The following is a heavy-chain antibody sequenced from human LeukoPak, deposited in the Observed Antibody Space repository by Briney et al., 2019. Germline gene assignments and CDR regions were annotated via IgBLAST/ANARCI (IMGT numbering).Heavy chain of an antibody. Sequence: GASVKVSCKASGGTFSSYAISWVRQAPGQGLEWMGRIIPILGIANYAQKFQGRVTITADKSTSTAYMELSSLRSEDTAVYYCARGLGARVYYFDYWGQGTLVTVSS. J-gene: IGHJ4*02. D-gene: IGHD1-26*01. CDR1: GGTFSSYA. CDR3: ARGLGARVYYFDY. CDR2: IIPILGIA. V-gene: IGHV1-69*04.